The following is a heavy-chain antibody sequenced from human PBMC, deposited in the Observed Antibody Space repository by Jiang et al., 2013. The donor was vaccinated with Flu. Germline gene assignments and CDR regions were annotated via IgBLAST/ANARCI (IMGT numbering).Heavy chain of an antibody. CDR1: GGTFSSYA. CDR2: INPSGGST. J-gene: IGHJ4*02. V-gene: IGHV1-46*01. Sequence: VQLVESGAEVKKPGSSVKVSCKASGGTFSSYAISWVRQAPGQGLEWMGIINPSGGSTSYAQKFQGRVTMTRDKSTSTVYMELSSLRSEDTAVYYCARDGAWLGGYWGQGTLVSV. D-gene: IGHD3-22*01. CDR3: ARDGAWLGGY.